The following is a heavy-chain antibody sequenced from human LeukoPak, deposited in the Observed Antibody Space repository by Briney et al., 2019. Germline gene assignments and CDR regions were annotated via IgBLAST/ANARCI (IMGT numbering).Heavy chain of an antibody. Sequence: GGSLRLSCAASGFTFSSYSMNWVRQAPGKGLEWVSSISSSSSYIYYADSVKGRFTISRDNAKNSLYLQMNSLRAEDTAVYYCARDLQYCGGDCYSGDAFDIWGQGTMVTVSS. CDR3: ARDLQYCGGDCYSGDAFDI. J-gene: IGHJ3*02. CDR1: GFTFSSYS. D-gene: IGHD2-21*01. V-gene: IGHV3-21*01. CDR2: ISSSSSYI.